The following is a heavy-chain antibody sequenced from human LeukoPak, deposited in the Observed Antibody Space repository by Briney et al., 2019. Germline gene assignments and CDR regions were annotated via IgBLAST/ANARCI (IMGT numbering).Heavy chain of an antibody. J-gene: IGHJ3*02. Sequence: SETLSLTCTVSGGSISSSSYYWGWIRQPPGKGLEWIGSIHYSGSTYYNPSLKSRVTISVDTSKNQFSLKLSSVTAADTAVYYCATQDIVVVPAAENHDAFDIWGQGTMVTVSS. V-gene: IGHV4-39*01. D-gene: IGHD2-2*01. CDR3: ATQDIVVVPAAENHDAFDI. CDR1: GGSISSSSYY. CDR2: IHYSGST.